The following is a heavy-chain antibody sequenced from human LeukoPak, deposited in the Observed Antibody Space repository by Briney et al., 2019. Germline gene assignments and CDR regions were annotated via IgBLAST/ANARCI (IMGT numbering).Heavy chain of an antibody. Sequence: PGGSLRLSCAASGFSFSDFVIHWVRQAPGKGLEWVAVPSPHASYEYYADSVQGRFAISRDDSKNTVYLQMNSLRDEETAVYYCARDWIDRSLDYWGLGTLVTVSS. CDR1: GFSFSDFV. D-gene: IGHD2-2*03. J-gene: IGHJ4*02. V-gene: IGHV3-33*01. CDR2: PSPHASYE. CDR3: ARDWIDRSLDY.